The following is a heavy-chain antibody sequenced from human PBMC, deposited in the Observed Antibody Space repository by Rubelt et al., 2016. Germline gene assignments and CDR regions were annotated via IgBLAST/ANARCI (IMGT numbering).Heavy chain of an antibody. J-gene: IGHJ4*02. Sequence: QLQLQESGPGLVKPAETLSLTCTVSGGSISSSSYYWGWIRQPPGKGLEWIGSIYYSGSTNYNPSLKSRVTISVDTSKNQFSLKLNSVTTADTAVYYCARASTLFGHFDYWGQGTLVTVSS. CDR3: ARASTLFGHFDY. CDR1: GGSISSSSYY. V-gene: IGHV4-39*01. CDR2: IYYSGST. D-gene: IGHD3-10*02.